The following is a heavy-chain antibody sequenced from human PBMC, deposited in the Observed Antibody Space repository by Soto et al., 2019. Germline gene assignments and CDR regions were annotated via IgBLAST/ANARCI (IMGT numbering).Heavy chain of an antibody. V-gene: IGHV4-61*01. D-gene: IGHD6-19*01. CDR1: GGSVSRGSYY. J-gene: IGHJ6*02. CDR3: ARGIEGWYQGRYYYGMDV. CDR2: IYYSGST. Sequence: QVQLQESGPGLVKPSETLSLTCTVSGGSVSRGSYYWSWIRQPPGKGLEWIGYIYYSGSTNYNPSLNSRVTISVDTSKNQFSLQLSSVTAADTAVYYCARGIEGWYQGRYYYGMDVWGQGPTVTVSS.